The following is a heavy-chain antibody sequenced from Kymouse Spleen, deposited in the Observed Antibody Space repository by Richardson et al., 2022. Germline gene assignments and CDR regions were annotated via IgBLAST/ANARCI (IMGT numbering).Heavy chain of an antibody. CDR2: IWYDGSNK. V-gene: IGHV3-33*01. J-gene: IGHJ6*02. D-gene: IGHD1-26*01. CDR1: GFTFSSYG. CDR3: ARWKVGATTYYYYGMDV. Sequence: QVQLVESGGGVVQPGRSLRLSCAASGFTFSSYGMHWVRQAPGKGLEWVAVIWYDGSNKYYADSVKGRFTISRDNSKNTLYLQMNSLRAEDTAVYYCARWKVGATTYYYYGMDVWGQGTTVTVSS.